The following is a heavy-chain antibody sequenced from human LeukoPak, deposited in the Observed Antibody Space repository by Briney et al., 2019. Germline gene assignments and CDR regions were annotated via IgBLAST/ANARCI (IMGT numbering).Heavy chain of an antibody. CDR1: GGSFGSYY. D-gene: IGHD3-10*01. V-gene: IGHV4-59*12. CDR3: ARDMVRGVILTDYFDY. Sequence: PSETLSFTCTVSGGSFGSYYWSWIRQPPGKGLEWIGYIYYSGSTNYNPSLKSRVTISVDTSKNQFSLKLSSVTAADTAVYYCARDMVRGVILTDYFDYWGQGTLVTVSS. CDR2: IYYSGST. J-gene: IGHJ4*02.